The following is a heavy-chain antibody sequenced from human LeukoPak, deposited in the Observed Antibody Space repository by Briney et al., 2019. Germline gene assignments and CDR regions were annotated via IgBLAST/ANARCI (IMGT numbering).Heavy chain of an antibody. Sequence: GGSLRLSCVGSGFTFNTYGMHWVRQAPGKGLEWVAFIRYDGSNKYYADSVKGRFTISRDNSKNTLYLQMNSLRAEDKAVYYCAKDWSPLRLPRYYFDYWGQGTLVTVSS. D-gene: IGHD5-18*01. V-gene: IGHV3-30*02. CDR2: IRYDGSNK. J-gene: IGHJ4*02. CDR3: AKDWSPLRLPRYYFDY. CDR1: GFTFNTYG.